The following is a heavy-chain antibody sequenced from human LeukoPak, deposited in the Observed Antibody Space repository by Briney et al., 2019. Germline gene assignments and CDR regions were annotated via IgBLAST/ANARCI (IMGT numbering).Heavy chain of an antibody. V-gene: IGHV3-7*03. CDR3: VKNSGWYCLDY. D-gene: IGHD6-13*01. J-gene: IGHJ4*02. Sequence: GGSLRLSCEASGFSFSNYWMTWVRQAPGKGLEWVADINQNGGQSYYVDSVKGRFTLSRDNAKNSLFLQLNSLRAEDTAVYYCVKNSGWYCLDYWGQGITVIVSS. CDR1: GFSFSNYW. CDR2: INQNGGQS.